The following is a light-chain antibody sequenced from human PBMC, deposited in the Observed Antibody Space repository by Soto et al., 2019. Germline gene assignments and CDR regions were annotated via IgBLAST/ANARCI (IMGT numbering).Light chain of an antibody. CDR3: QQLNSYPRT. V-gene: IGKV1-9*01. J-gene: IGKJ4*01. Sequence: DIQLTQSPSFLSASVGDRVTIPCRASPGISRILAWYQQKPGKAPKLLIYAASTLQGGVPSRFSGSGSGTEFILTISSLQPEDFATYYCQQLNSYPRTFGGGTKVEIK. CDR1: PGISRI. CDR2: AAS.